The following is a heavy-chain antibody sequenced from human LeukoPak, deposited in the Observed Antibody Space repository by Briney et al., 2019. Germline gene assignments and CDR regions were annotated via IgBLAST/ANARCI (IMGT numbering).Heavy chain of an antibody. J-gene: IGHJ6*02. D-gene: IGHD3-10*01. CDR1: GGSISGSDYY. CDR2: IYYSGNT. Sequence: SETLSLTCTVSGGSISGSDYYWTWIRQPPGKGLEWIASIYYSGNTLYNPSLKSRVTMSVDTSKNQFSLKLSSVTAADTAVYYCARYGPLYYYYYGMDVWGQGTTVTVSS. V-gene: IGHV4-39*07. CDR3: ARYGPLYYYYYGMDV.